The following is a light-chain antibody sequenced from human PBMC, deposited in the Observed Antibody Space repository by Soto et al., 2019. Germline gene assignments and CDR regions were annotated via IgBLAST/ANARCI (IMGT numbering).Light chain of an antibody. CDR3: QQRASWPLLT. V-gene: IGKV3-11*01. J-gene: IGKJ4*01. CDR1: QSVSKS. Sequence: DILLTQSPATLSLSPGERASLSCRASQSVSKSLAWYQQKPGQPPRFLIYDASTRATGIPARFTGSGSGTDFTLSISSLEPEDFAVYYCQQRASWPLLTFGGGTKVEIK. CDR2: DAS.